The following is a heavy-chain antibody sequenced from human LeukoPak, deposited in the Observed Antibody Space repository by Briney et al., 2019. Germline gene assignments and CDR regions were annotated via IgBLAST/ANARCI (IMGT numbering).Heavy chain of an antibody. J-gene: IGHJ5*02. CDR2: LNPDTGST. CDR3: ARESFSGSGGLNWFAP. Sequence: SVKVSCKASGYTFTGYYMHWVRQAPGQGLEWMGGLNPDTGSTNYAQKFQARVIMTRDTSINTAYMELRRLRYDDTAMYFCARESFSGSGGLNWFAPWGQGTLVTVSA. V-gene: IGHV1-2*02. CDR1: GYTFTGYY. D-gene: IGHD3-10*01.